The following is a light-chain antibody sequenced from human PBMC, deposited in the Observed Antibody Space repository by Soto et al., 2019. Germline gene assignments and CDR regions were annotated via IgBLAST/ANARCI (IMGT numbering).Light chain of an antibody. Sequence: QSALTQPASVSGSPGQSITISCTGTSSDIGAYNYVSWYLQHPGKAPKVMISDVSYRPSGVSNRFSGSKSGNTASLTISGLPAEDEADYCCSSYTPSSTYVFGTGTKLTVL. CDR3: SSYTPSSTYV. J-gene: IGLJ1*01. CDR1: SSDIGAYNY. V-gene: IGLV2-14*01. CDR2: DVS.